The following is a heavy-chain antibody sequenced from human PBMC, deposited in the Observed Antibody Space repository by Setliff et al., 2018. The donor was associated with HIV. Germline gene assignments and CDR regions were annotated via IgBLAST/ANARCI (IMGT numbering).Heavy chain of an antibody. D-gene: IGHD6-19*01. CDR1: GFTFSSYG. CDR2: ISYDGSNK. J-gene: IGHJ4*02. CDR3: AKPEQWLSPEIRY. V-gene: IGHV3-30*18. Sequence: PGGSLRLSCAASGFTFSSYGMHWVRQAPGKGLEWVAVISYDGSNKYYADSVKGRFTISRDNSKNTLYLQMNSLRAEDTAVYYCAKPEQWLSPEIRYWGQGTLVTVSS.